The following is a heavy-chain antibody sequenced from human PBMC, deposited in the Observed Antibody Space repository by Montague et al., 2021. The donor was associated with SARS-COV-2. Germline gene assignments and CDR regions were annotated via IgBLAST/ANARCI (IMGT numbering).Heavy chain of an antibody. J-gene: IGHJ3*02. CDR1: GGSFSGYY. CDR2: INHSGSA. D-gene: IGHD1-26*01. Sequence: SETLSLTCAVYGGSFSGYYWSWIRQPPGKGLEWIVEINHSGSANXNPSLKSRVTISVDTSKNQFSLKLSSVTAADTAVYYCAREGVGATTNDAFDIWGQGTMVTVSS. V-gene: IGHV4-34*01. CDR3: AREGVGATTNDAFDI.